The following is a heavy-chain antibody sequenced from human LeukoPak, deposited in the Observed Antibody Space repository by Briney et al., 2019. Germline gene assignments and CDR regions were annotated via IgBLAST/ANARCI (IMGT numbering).Heavy chain of an antibody. D-gene: IGHD3-10*01. J-gene: IGHJ6*03. CDR2: ISAYNGNT. V-gene: IGHV1-18*01. CDR1: GYTFTSYG. Sequence: ASVKVSCKASGYTFTSYGISWVRQAPGQGLEWMGWISAYNGNTNYAQKLQGRVTMTTDTSTSTAYMELRSLRSDDTAVYYCARVAGSYYKGYYMDVWGKGTTVTISS. CDR3: ARVAGSYYKGYYMDV.